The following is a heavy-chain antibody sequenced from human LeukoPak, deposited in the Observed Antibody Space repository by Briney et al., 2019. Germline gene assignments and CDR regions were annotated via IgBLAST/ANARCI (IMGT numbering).Heavy chain of an antibody. Sequence: KSSESLSLTCTVSGGSISSSSYYWGWIRQPPGKGLAWIGSIYYSGSTYYNPSLKSRVTISVDTSKNQFSLKLSSVTAADTAVYYCARAGEGYDAFDIWGQGTMVTVSS. V-gene: IGHV4-39*07. CDR1: GGSISSSSYY. J-gene: IGHJ3*02. CDR3: ARAGEGYDAFDI. D-gene: IGHD3-16*01. CDR2: IYYSGST.